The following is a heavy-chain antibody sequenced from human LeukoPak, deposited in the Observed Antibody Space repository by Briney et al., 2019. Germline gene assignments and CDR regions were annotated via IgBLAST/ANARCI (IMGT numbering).Heavy chain of an antibody. CDR1: GFTFSSYS. J-gene: IGHJ6*02. V-gene: IGHV3-30*03. CDR3: ARAGYGSGSYRNNYYYYYGMDV. D-gene: IGHD3-10*01. Sequence: PGGSLRLSCAASGFTFSSYSMNWVRQAPGKGLEWVAVISYDGSNKYYADSVKGRFTISRDNSKNTLYLQMNSLRAEDTAVYYCARAGYGSGSYRNNYYYYYGMDVWGQGTTVTVSS. CDR2: ISYDGSNK.